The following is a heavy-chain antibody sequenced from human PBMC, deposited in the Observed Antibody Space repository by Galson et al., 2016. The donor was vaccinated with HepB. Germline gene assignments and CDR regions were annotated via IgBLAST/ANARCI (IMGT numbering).Heavy chain of an antibody. J-gene: IGHJ4*02. CDR3: ARASRDDFLAGALDY. CDR2: IWYDGSKK. V-gene: IGHV3-33*01. D-gene: IGHD3-9*01. CDR1: GFIFYSHG. Sequence: SLRLSCAGSGFIFYSHGMYWVRQAPGKGLEWVALIWYDGSKKHYAGSVKGRFTISRDNFKNTLYLQISSLRAEDTAVYYCARASRDDFLAGALDYWGQGTLVTVSS.